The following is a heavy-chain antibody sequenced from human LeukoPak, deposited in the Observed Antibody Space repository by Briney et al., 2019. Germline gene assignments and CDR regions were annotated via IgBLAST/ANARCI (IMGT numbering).Heavy chain of an antibody. CDR2: IYKEGNT. D-gene: IGHD6-19*01. CDR3: ARESVTSGWYLY. V-gene: IGHV3-53*01. CDR1: GFTVSGNY. J-gene: IGHJ4*01. Sequence: GGSLRLSCAASGFTVSGNYISWGRQAPGEGVQWVSTIYKEGNTFYADSVRGRFTLSRDNSKNTLYLQMNSLRAEDTAIYYCARESVTSGWYLYWGHGTLVTVSS.